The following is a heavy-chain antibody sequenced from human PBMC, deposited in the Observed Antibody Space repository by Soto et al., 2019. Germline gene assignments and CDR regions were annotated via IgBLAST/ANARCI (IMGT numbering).Heavy chain of an antibody. J-gene: IGHJ6*03. CDR1: GYTFTSYG. D-gene: IGHD7-27*01. Sequence: VSCKASGYTFTSYGISWVRQAPGQGLEWMGWISAYNGNTNYAQKLQGRVTMTTDTSTSTAYMELRSLRSDDTAVYYCAGGGDERRKTYYYYYYMDVGGKGTTVTVSS. CDR3: AGGGDERRKTYYYYYYMDV. CDR2: ISAYNGNT. V-gene: IGHV1-18*01.